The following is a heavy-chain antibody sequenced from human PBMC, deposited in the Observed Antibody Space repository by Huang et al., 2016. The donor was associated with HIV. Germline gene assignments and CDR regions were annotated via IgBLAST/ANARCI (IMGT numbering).Heavy chain of an antibody. CDR3: AREKAADSAWYGVYYFDY. V-gene: IGHV4-34*01. CDR1: GGSFSGYS. D-gene: IGHD6-19*01. CDR2: INHIGKT. J-gene: IGHJ4*02. Sequence: QVQLRQWGAGLVKPSETLSLTCAVYGGSFSGYSWTWIRQSPGKGLEWSGEINHIGKTTYQPSRKSRVTISKDTAKNQFSLQLTSVSAADTGVYFCAREKAADSAWYGVYYFDYWGEGALVTVTS.